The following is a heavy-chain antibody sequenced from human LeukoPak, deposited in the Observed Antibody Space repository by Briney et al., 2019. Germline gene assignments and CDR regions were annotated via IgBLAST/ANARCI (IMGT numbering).Heavy chain of an antibody. Sequence: SGTLSLTCTVSGGSISSYYWSWIRQPPGKGLEWIGYIYYSGSTNYNPSLKSRVTISIDTSKNQFSLKLSSVTAADTAVYYCARRSGSYLAYWGQGTLVTVSS. V-gene: IGHV4-59*08. CDR1: GGSISSYY. CDR3: ARRSGSYLAY. J-gene: IGHJ4*02. D-gene: IGHD1-26*01. CDR2: IYYSGST.